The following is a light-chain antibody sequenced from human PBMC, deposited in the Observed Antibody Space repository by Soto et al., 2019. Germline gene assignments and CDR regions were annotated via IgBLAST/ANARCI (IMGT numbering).Light chain of an antibody. J-gene: IGKJ3*01. CDR1: QSVSSY. CDR2: DAS. CDR3: QQRSNWPPEVT. V-gene: IGKV3-11*01. Sequence: EIVLTQSPATLSLSPGERATLSCRASQSVSSYLAWYQQKPGQAPRLLIYDASNSATGIPARFSGSGSGTDFTLTISSLEPEHFAVYYCQQRSNWPPEVTFGPGTKVDIK.